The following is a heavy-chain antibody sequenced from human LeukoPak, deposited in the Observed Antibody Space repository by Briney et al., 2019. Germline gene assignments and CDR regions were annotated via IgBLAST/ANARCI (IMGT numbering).Heavy chain of an antibody. CDR1: GFTFSDYS. CDR3: AKAHVTYGFYDAFDI. J-gene: IGHJ3*02. D-gene: IGHD3-10*01. V-gene: IGHV3-11*01. CDR2: IRSSGNTI. Sequence: PGGSLRLSCAASGFTFSDYSMSWIRQAPGKGLEWVSYIRSSGNTIYYADSVKGRFTISRDNAKNSLYLQMNSLRDEDTALYYCAKAHVTYGFYDAFDIWGQGTMVTVSS.